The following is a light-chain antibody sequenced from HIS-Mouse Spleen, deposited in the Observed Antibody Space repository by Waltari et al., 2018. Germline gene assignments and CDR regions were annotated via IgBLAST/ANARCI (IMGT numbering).Light chain of an antibody. J-gene: IGLJ3*02. V-gene: IGLV1-40*01. Sequence: QSVLTQPPSVSGAPGQRVTISCTGSSSNSGAGYDVHWYQQLPVTAPKLLIYGNSNRPSGVPDRFSGSKSGTSASLAITGLQAEDEADYYCQSYDSSLSGWVFGGGTKLTVL. CDR1: SSNSGAGYD. CDR3: QSYDSSLSGWV. CDR2: GNS.